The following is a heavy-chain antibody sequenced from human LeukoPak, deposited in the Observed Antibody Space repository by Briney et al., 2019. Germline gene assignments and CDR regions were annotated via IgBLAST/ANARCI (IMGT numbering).Heavy chain of an antibody. CDR3: ARDMDYYGSGTATGYFDY. CDR2: IYYSGST. Sequence: SETLSLTCTVSGGSISSYYWSWIRQPPGKGLEWIGYIYYSGSTNYNPSLKSRVTISVDTSKNQFSLKLSSVTAADTAVYYCARDMDYYGSGTATGYFDYWGQGTLVTVSS. V-gene: IGHV4-59*01. J-gene: IGHJ4*02. CDR1: GGSISSYY. D-gene: IGHD3-10*01.